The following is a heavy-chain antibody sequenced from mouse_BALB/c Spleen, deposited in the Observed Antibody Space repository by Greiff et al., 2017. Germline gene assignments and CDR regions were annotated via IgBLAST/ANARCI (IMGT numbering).Heavy chain of an antibody. CDR3: ARRGDYDLYCAMDY. Sequence: EVKLEESGPGLVKPSQSLSLTCTVTGYSITSDYAWYWIRQFPGNKLEWMGYISYSGSTSYNPSLKSRISITRDTSKNQFFLQLNSVTTEDTATYYCARRGDYDLYCAMDYWGQGTSVTVSS. CDR1: GYSITSDYA. CDR2: ISYSGST. V-gene: IGHV3-2*02. D-gene: IGHD2-4*01. J-gene: IGHJ4*01.